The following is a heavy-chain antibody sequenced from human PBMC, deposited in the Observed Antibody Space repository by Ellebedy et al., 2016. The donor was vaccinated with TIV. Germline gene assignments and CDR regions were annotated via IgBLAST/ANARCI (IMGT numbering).Heavy chain of an antibody. J-gene: IGHJ4*02. CDR1: GNTFSSFA. V-gene: IGHV3-23*01. D-gene: IGHD3-22*01. Sequence: GGSLRLSCAASGNTFSSFAMHWVRQAPGKGLEWLSVISSDGSNTYHADSVKGRLTTTKDNSKNTLYLQMNRLGTEDTAVYFCAKGSSSGFTYDRVGFEYWGQGALVTVSS. CDR2: ISSDGSNT. CDR3: AKGSSSGFTYDRVGFEY.